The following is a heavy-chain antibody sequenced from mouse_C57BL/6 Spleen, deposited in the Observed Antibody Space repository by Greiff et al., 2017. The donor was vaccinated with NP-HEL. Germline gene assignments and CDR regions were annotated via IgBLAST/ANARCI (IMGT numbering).Heavy chain of an antibody. V-gene: IGHV3-6*01. CDR1: GYSITSGYY. CDR3: ASTGRGAMDY. D-gene: IGHD1-1*01. CDR2: ISYDGSN. J-gene: IGHJ4*01. Sequence: DVQLQESGPGLVKPSQSLSLTCSVTGYSITSGYYWNWIRQFPGNKLEWMGYISYDGSNNYNPSLKNRISITRDTSKNQFFLKLNSVTTEDTATYYCASTGRGAMDYWGQGTSVTVSS.